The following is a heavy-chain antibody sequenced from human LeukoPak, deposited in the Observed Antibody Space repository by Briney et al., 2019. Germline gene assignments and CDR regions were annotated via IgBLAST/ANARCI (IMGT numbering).Heavy chain of an antibody. V-gene: IGHV3-66*01. D-gene: IGHD5-18*01. CDR1: GFTVSSNY. J-gene: IGHJ4*02. Sequence: PGGSLRLSCAASGFTVSSNYMSWVRQAPGKGLEWVSVIYSGGSTYYADSVKGRFTISRDNSKNTLYLQMNSLKVEDTALYYCARDRGYSYGHPLDYWGQGTLVTVSS. CDR2: IYSGGST. CDR3: ARDRGYSYGHPLDY.